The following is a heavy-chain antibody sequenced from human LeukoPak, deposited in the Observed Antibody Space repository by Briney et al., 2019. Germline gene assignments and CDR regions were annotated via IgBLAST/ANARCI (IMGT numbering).Heavy chain of an antibody. J-gene: IGHJ4*02. V-gene: IGHV4-59*11. Sequence: SETLSLTCTVSGASISSHYWSWIRQPPGKGLEWIGYSYYSGSPNYNPSLKSRVTISVDKSKNQFSLKLSSVTAADTAVYYCARRRVTIVVAATDFDYWGQGTLVTVSS. D-gene: IGHD2-15*01. CDR2: SYYSGSP. CDR1: GASISSHY. CDR3: ARRRVTIVVAATDFDY.